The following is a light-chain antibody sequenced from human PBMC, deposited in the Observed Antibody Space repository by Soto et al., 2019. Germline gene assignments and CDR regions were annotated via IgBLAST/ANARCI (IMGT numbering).Light chain of an antibody. J-gene: IGLJ1*01. Sequence: QSVLTQPPSVSAAPGQKVTISCSGSTSNIGNNYVSWYQHLPGAAPKLLIYDYNRRPSGIPDRFSGSRAGTLANLGITGLQTGDEADDDCATWDSSLRADVVGAGTKLTVL. V-gene: IGLV1-51*01. CDR1: TSNIGNNY. CDR3: ATWDSSLRADV. CDR2: DYN.